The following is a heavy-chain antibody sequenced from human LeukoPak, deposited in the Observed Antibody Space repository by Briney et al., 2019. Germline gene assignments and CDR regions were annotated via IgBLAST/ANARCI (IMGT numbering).Heavy chain of an antibody. CDR1: GGSISSGGYY. J-gene: IGHJ4*02. D-gene: IGHD4-11*01. Sequence: PSQTLSLTCTVSGGSISSGGYYWSWIRQPPGKGLEWIGYIYHSGSTYYNPSLKSRVTISVDRSKNQFSLKLSSVTAADTAVYYCARVAPPTTVKKGYYFDYWGQGTLVTVSS. CDR3: ARVAPPTTVKKGYYFDY. V-gene: IGHV4-30-2*01. CDR2: IYHSGST.